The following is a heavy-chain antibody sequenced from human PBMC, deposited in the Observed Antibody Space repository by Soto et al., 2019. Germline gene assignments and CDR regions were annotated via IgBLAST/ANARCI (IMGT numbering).Heavy chain of an antibody. Sequence: TLSLTCTVSGGSVTSDEDYWTWIRQSPGKGLEWIGYISNSGSTGYNPSLKTRLSMSVDRSKNQFTLRLTSVTAADTAVYFCATESGSTYGYFDHWGQGTQGTVSS. J-gene: IGHJ4*02. CDR3: ATESGSTYGYFDH. CDR1: GGSVTSDEDY. D-gene: IGHD5-18*01. V-gene: IGHV4-30-4*01. CDR2: ISNSGST.